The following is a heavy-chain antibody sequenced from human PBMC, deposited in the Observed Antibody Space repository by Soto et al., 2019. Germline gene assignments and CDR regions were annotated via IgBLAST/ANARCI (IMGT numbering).Heavy chain of an antibody. CDR3: VKDTSRMLRGVIDAFDM. D-gene: IGHD3-10*01. J-gene: IGHJ3*02. CDR2: ISGNSGDV. Sequence: GGSLRLSCAASGFTFDDFAMHWVRQAPGKGLEWVSGISGNSGDVDYADSVKGRFTVSRDNVKKSLYLQMNGLRIEDTALYYCVKDTSRMLRGVIDAFDMWGQGKMVTV. V-gene: IGHV3-9*01. CDR1: GFTFDDFA.